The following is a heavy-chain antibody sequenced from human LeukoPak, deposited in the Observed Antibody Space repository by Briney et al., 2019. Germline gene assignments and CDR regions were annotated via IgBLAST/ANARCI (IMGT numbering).Heavy chain of an antibody. CDR1: GGSISSGCYS. D-gene: IGHD3-16*01. J-gene: IGHJ4*02. V-gene: IGHV4-30-2*01. Sequence: SETLSLTCAVSGGSISSGCYSWSWIRQPPGKGLEWIGYIYHSGSTYYNPSLKSRVTISVDRSKNQFSLKLSSVTAADTAVYYCARGWGKSQTFDYWGQGTLVTVSS. CDR2: IYHSGST. CDR3: ARGWGKSQTFDY.